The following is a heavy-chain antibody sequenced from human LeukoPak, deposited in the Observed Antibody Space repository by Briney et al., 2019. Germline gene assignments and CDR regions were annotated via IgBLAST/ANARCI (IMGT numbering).Heavy chain of an antibody. D-gene: IGHD6-19*01. CDR1: GGSNSSTSDH. J-gene: IGHJ4*02. CDR2: IYYTGTT. CDR3: AMYRSASGAC. V-gene: IGHV4-39*01. Sequence: SWTLSLTCTVSGGSNSSTSDHWGWIRQPPEEGLEWIGTIYYTGTTYHYPSLKSALNLFLEPSKNQSSLKLNSVTAADTAVYYCAMYRSASGACWGQGTLVTVSS.